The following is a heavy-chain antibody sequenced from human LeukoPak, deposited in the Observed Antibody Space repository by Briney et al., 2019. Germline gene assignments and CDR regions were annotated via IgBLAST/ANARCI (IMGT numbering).Heavy chain of an antibody. CDR2: ISSSSSYT. V-gene: IGHV3-21*01. Sequence: GGSLRLSCAASGFTFSSYSMNWVRQAPGKGLEWVSSISSSSSYTYYADSVKGRFTISRDNAKNSLYLQMNSLRAEDTAVYYCARDSSGWYGRAYYFDYWGQGTLVTVSS. CDR1: GFTFSSYS. D-gene: IGHD6-19*01. J-gene: IGHJ4*02. CDR3: ARDSSGWYGRAYYFDY.